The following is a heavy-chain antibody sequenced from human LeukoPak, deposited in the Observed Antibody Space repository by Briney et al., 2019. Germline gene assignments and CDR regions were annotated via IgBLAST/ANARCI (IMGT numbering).Heavy chain of an antibody. D-gene: IGHD3-10*01. J-gene: IGHJ4*02. CDR1: GFTFSSYS. CDR3: ARDLPNYYGSGSTFDY. CDR2: ISSSSRYI. Sequence: GGSLRLSCAASGFTFSSYSMNWVRQAPGKGLEWVSSISSSSRYIYYADSVKGRFTISRDNAKNSLYLQMNSLRAEDTAVYYCARDLPNYYGSGSTFDYWGQGTLVTVSS. V-gene: IGHV3-21*01.